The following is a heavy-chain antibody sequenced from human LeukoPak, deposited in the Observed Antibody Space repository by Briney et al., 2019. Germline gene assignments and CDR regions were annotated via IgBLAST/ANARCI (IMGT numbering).Heavy chain of an antibody. V-gene: IGHV5-51*01. D-gene: IGHD1-26*01. J-gene: IGHJ4*02. Sequence: GESLKISCKGSGYSFSSHWIGWVRQMPGKGLEWMGIIYLGDSDTRYSPSFQGQVTISADKSISTAYLQWGSLKASDTAMYYCARRRSGSPLDYWGQGTLVTVSS. CDR1: GYSFSSHW. CDR3: ARRRSGSPLDY. CDR2: IYLGDSDT.